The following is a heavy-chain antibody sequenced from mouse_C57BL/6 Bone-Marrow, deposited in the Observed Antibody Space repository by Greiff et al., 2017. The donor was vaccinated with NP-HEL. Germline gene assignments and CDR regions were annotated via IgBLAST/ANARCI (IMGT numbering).Heavy chain of an antibody. D-gene: IGHD2-4*01. CDR2: FHPYNDDT. CDR1: GYTFTTYP. Sequence: QVQLKESGAELVKPGASVKMSCKASGYTFTTYPIEWMKQNHGKSLEWIGNFHPYNDDTKYNEKFKGKATLTVEKSSSTVYLELSRLTSDDSAVYYCARIYYDYDEYYFDYWGQGTTLTVSS. V-gene: IGHV1-47*01. CDR3: ARIYYDYDEYYFDY. J-gene: IGHJ2*01.